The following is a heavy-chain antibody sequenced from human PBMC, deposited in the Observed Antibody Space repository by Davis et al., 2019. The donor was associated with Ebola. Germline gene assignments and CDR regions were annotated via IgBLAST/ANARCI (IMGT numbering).Heavy chain of an antibody. V-gene: IGHV3-43*02. Sequence: GGSLRLSCAASGFTFDDYAMHWVRQAPGKGLEWVSLISGDGGSTYYADSVKGRFTISRDNSKNSLYLQMNSLRTEDTALYYCAKDIVPAATGGYYYYYGMDVWGQGTTVTVSS. D-gene: IGHD2-2*01. CDR1: GFTFDDYA. CDR2: ISGDGGST. CDR3: AKDIVPAATGGYYYYYGMDV. J-gene: IGHJ6*02.